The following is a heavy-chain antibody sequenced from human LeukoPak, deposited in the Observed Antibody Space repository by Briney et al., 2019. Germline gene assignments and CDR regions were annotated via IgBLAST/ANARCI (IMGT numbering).Heavy chain of an antibody. V-gene: IGHV3-30*18. Sequence: GGSLRLSCVASGFTFGAYAMRWVRQAPGKGLEWVAVISHDGTTTFYADSVKGRFTISRDNSKNTLDLQMDSLRAEDTAVYFCAKEPNAYSSGWYFQDWGQGALVTVSS. D-gene: IGHD6-13*01. CDR1: GFTFGAYA. CDR3: AKEPNAYSSGWYFQD. J-gene: IGHJ1*01. CDR2: ISHDGTTT.